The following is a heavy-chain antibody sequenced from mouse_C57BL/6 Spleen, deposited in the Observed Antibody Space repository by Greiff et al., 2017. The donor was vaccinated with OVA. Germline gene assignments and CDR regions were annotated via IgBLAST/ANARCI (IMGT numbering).Heavy chain of an antibody. D-gene: IGHD3-3*01. CDR1: GFTFTDYY. Sequence: EVQGVESGGGLVQPGGSLSLSCAASGFTFTDYYMSWVRQPPGKALEWLGFIRNKGNGYSTEYIASVMGRFTISRDNSQSILYIQMNALRAEVSATYYCARPSGDCYCFAYWGQGTSVTVSS. CDR2: IRNKGNGYST. CDR3: ARPSGDCYCFAY. J-gene: IGHJ4*01. V-gene: IGHV7-3*01.